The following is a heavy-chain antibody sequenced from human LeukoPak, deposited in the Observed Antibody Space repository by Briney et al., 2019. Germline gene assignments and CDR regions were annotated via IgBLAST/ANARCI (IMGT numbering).Heavy chain of an antibody. J-gene: IGHJ4*02. D-gene: IGHD2-15*01. CDR1: GGTFTRYY. CDR3: ARDRGGGGTK. Sequence: ASVKVSCKTSGGTFTRYYMHWVRQAPGQGLEWMGIINPTGGGTTYAQKFQGRVTMTRDTSTSTVYMEMSSLRSEDTAVYYCARDRGGGGTKWGQGTLVTVSS. CDR2: INPTGGGT. V-gene: IGHV1-46*01.